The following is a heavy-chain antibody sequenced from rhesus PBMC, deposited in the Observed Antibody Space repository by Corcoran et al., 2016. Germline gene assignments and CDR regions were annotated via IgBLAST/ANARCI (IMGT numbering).Heavy chain of an antibody. CDR3: ARGRGGTYDKFDY. CDR2: IDGTGGST. V-gene: IGHV4S2*01. CDR1: GASISRDY. Sequence: QVQLQESGPGLVKPSETLPLTCAVSGASISRDYWSWTRQSPGKGLECMWYIDGTGGSTNYNPYLKSRVTISKDTSKNQFSLKVTSVTAADTAVYYCARGRGGTYDKFDYWGQGVLVTVSS. D-gene: IGHD3-40*01. J-gene: IGHJ4*01.